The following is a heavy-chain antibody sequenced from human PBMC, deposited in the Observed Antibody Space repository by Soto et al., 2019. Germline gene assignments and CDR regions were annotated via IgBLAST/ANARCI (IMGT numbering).Heavy chain of an antibody. CDR1: GFSLITSGMG. V-gene: IGHV2-5*01. J-gene: IGHJ5*02. Sequence: FGPTLGNPKQPLWLTCTFSGFSLITSGMGGGWIRQPPGKALEWLALIYWNDDKRYSPSLKSRLTITKDTSKNQVVLTMTNMDPVDTATYYCAHENLQFSRFDPWGQGTLVTVSS. CDR3: AHENLQFSRFDP. CDR2: IYWNDDK.